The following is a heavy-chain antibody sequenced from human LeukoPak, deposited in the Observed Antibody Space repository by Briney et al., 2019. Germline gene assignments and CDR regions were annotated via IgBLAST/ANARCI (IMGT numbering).Heavy chain of an antibody. V-gene: IGHV3-66*02. CDR3: ARESSYGYVDY. J-gene: IGHJ4*02. D-gene: IGHD5-18*01. Sequence: GGSLRLSCEASGFTFSSNYMSWVRQAPGKGLEWVSVIYSGRSTYYADSVKGRFTISRDNAENTLYRQMNRLRAEDKAVYYCARESSYGYVDYWGQGTLVTVSS. CDR1: GFTFSSNY. CDR2: IYSGRST.